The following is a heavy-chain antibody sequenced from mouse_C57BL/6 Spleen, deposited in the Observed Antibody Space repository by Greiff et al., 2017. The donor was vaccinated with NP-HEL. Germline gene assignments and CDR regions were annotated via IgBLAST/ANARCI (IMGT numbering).Heavy chain of an antibody. CDR2: IHPNSGST. CDR3: ARGGDYYGSSSMDY. V-gene: IGHV1-64*01. CDR1: GYTFTSYW. Sequence: QVQLQQPGAELVKPGASVTLSCKASGYTFTSYWMHWVKQRPGQGLEWIGMIHPNSGSTNYNEKFKSKATLTVDKSSSTAYMQLSSLTSEDSAVYDCARGGDYYGSSSMDYWGQGTSVTVSS. J-gene: IGHJ4*01. D-gene: IGHD1-1*01.